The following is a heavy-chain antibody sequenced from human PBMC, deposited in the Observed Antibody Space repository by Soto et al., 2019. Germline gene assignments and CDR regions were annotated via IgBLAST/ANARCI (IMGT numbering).Heavy chain of an antibody. Sequence: HVQLVQSGAEVKRPGSSVKVSCKASGGTFSSNSSNWVRQAPGQGLEWMGSIIPLFGTTDYAQNFQDRDRISAEPFTNTAYMELRSLKSADTAVYFCPRAVLSSSRPSYYEYGMDVWGQGTTVTVSS. V-gene: IGHV1-69*18. D-gene: IGHD3-16*01. J-gene: IGHJ6*02. CDR1: GGTFSSNS. CDR3: PRAVLSSSRPSYYEYGMDV. CDR2: IIPLFGTT.